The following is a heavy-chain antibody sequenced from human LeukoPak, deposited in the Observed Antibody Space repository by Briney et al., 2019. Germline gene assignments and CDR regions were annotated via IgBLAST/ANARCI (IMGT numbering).Heavy chain of an antibody. CDR2: IYYSGST. CDR1: GGSISSGGYY. V-gene: IGHV4-31*03. Sequence: SSQTLSLTCTVSGGSISSGGYYWSWIRQHPGKGLEWIGYIYYSGSTYYNPSLKSRVTISVDTSRNQFSLKLSSVTAADTAVYYCARDDCSSTSCYEWFDPWGQGTLVTVSS. D-gene: IGHD2-2*01. CDR3: ARDDCSSTSCYEWFDP. J-gene: IGHJ5*02.